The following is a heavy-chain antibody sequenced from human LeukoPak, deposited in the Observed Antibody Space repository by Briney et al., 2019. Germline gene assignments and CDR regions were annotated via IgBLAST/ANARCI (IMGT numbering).Heavy chain of an antibody. CDR3: ARLRASDAFDI. CDR2: IYYSGST. J-gene: IGHJ3*02. V-gene: IGHV4-39*01. CDR1: GGSISVSGYY. D-gene: IGHD6-25*01. Sequence: SETLSLTCTVSGGSISVSGYYWGWIRQPPGKGLEWIASIYYSGSTYYNPSLKSRVTISVDMSKNQFSLNLSSVTAADTTVYYCARLRASDAFDIWGQGTKVTVSS.